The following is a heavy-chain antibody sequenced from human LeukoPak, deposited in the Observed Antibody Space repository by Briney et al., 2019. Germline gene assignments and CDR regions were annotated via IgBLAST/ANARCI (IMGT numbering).Heavy chain of an antibody. CDR2: ISSSSSYI. Sequence: PGGSLRLSCAASGFTFSSYSMNWVRQAPEKGLEWVSSISSSSSYIYYADSVKGRFTISRDNAKNSLYLQMNSLRAEDTAVYYCARDELCSGGSCYLTRLFDYWGQGTLVTVSS. D-gene: IGHD2-15*01. CDR1: GFTFSSYS. V-gene: IGHV3-21*01. J-gene: IGHJ4*02. CDR3: ARDELCSGGSCYLTRLFDY.